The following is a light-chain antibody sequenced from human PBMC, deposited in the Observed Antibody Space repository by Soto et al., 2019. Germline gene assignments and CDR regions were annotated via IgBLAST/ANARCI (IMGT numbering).Light chain of an antibody. CDR2: KAS. Sequence: DIQMTQSPSTLSASVGDRVTITCRASQSISSWLAWYQQKPGKAPKLLIYKASSLESGVPSRFSGSGSGTEFTLTISSLQPDDFATYYCQPYNSYQYTFGQGTKLEIK. CDR1: QSISSW. J-gene: IGKJ2*01. V-gene: IGKV1-5*03. CDR3: QPYNSYQYT.